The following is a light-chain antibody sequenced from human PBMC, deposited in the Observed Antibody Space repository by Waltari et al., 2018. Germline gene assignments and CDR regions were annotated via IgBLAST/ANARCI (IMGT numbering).Light chain of an antibody. V-gene: IGKV1-39*01. CDR2: AAS. Sequence: DIQMTQSPSFLSASVGDRVPITCRESQCISSYLNWYQQKPRKAPKLLIYAASSLQSGVPSRFSGSGSGTDFTLTISSLQPEDFATYYCQQSYSTLQTFGQGTKVEIK. CDR3: QQSYSTLQT. J-gene: IGKJ1*01. CDR1: QCISSY.